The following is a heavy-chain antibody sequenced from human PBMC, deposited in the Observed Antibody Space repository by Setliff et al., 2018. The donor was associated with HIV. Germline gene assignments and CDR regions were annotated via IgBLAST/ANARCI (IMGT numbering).Heavy chain of an antibody. CDR3: ARDGVSIVVVPAAIHYYYYMDV. V-gene: IGHV4-59*11. CDR1: GVSISSHY. D-gene: IGHD2-2*02. CDR2: INHSGST. J-gene: IGHJ6*03. Sequence: PSETLSLTCTVSGVSISSHYWSWVRQPPGKGLEWIGKINHSGSTNYNPPLKSRVTISVDTSKNQFSLKLSSVTAADTAVYYCARDGVSIVVVPAAIHYYYYMDVWGKGTTVTV.